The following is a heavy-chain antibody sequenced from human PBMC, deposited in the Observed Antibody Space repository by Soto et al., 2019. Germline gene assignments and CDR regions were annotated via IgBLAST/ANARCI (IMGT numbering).Heavy chain of an antibody. CDR2: IYHSGST. Sequence: QVQLQESGPGLVKPSGTLSLTCAVSSGSISSSNWWSWVRQPPGKGLEWIGEIYHSGSTNYNPSLKSRVTISVDKSKNQFSLKLSSVTAADTAVYYCATSYSSGWYDRAFDIWGQGTMVTVSS. V-gene: IGHV4-4*02. D-gene: IGHD6-19*01. J-gene: IGHJ3*02. CDR3: ATSYSSGWYDRAFDI. CDR1: SGSISSSNW.